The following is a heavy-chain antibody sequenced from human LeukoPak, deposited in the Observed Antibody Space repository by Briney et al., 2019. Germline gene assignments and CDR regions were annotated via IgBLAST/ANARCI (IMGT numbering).Heavy chain of an antibody. J-gene: IGHJ4*02. CDR1: GYTFTGYY. V-gene: IGHV1-2*02. CDR3: ARDSGSYLGVQNFDY. CDR2: INPNSGGT. Sequence: ASVKVSCKASGYTFTGYYMHWVRQAPGQGLEWMGWINPNSGGTNYAQKFQGRVTMTRDTSISTAYMELSRLRSDDTAVYYCARDSGSYLGVQNFDYWGQGTLVTVSS. D-gene: IGHD1-26*01.